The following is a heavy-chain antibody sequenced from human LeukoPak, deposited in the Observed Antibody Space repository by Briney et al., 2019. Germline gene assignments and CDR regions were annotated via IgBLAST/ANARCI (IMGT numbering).Heavy chain of an antibody. CDR1: GFTFSSYG. CDR2: IRYDGSNK. D-gene: IGHD4-17*01. V-gene: IGHV3-30*02. J-gene: IGHJ4*02. CDR3: AKGGGDYGLTPGY. Sequence: GGSLRLSCAASGFTFSSYGMHWVRQAPGKGLEWVAFIRYDGSNKYYADSVKGRFTISRDNSKNTLYLQMNSLRAEDTAVYYCAKGGGDYGLTPGYWGRGTLVTVSS.